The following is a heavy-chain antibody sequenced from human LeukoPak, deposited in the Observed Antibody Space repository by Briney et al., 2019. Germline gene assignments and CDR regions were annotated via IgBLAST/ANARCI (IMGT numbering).Heavy chain of an antibody. V-gene: IGHV3-30*02. D-gene: IGHD2-2*01. CDR3: AKDPPLTSPTGWFDP. J-gene: IGHJ5*02. Sequence: GGSLRLSCAASGFTFSSYGMHWVRQAPGKGLEWVAFIRYDGSNKYYADSVKGRFTISRDNSKNTLYLQMNSLRAEDTAVYYCAKDPPLTSPTGWFDPWGQGTLVTVSS. CDR2: IRYDGSNK. CDR1: GFTFSSYG.